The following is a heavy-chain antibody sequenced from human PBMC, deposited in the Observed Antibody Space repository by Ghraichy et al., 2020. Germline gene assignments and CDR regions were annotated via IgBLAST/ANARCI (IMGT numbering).Heavy chain of an antibody. Sequence: GESLNISCAASGFTFSSYGMHWVRQAPGKGLEWVAVIWYDGSNKYYADSVKGRFTISRDNSKNTLYLQMNSLRAEDTAVYYCASELAYCGGDCYRGFDYWGQGTLVTVSS. V-gene: IGHV3-33*01. D-gene: IGHD2-21*02. CDR3: ASELAYCGGDCYRGFDY. CDR2: IWYDGSNK. CDR1: GFTFSSYG. J-gene: IGHJ4*02.